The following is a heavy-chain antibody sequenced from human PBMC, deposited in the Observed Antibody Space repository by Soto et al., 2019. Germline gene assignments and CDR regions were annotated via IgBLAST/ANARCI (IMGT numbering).Heavy chain of an antibody. CDR2: INSDGSST. Sequence: GGSLRLSCAASGFTFSSYWMHWVRQAPGKGLVWVSRINSDGSSTSYADSVKGRFTISRDNAKNTLYLQMNSLRAEDTAVYYCARATDYGDYEGGGWWFDPWGQGTLVTVSS. D-gene: IGHD4-17*01. J-gene: IGHJ5*02. V-gene: IGHV3-74*01. CDR3: ARATDYGDYEGGGWWFDP. CDR1: GFTFSSYW.